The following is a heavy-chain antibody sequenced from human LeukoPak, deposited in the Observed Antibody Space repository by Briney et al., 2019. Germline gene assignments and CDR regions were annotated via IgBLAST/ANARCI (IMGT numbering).Heavy chain of an antibody. D-gene: IGHD6-19*01. V-gene: IGHV3-23*01. CDR2: ISNNGGYT. Sequence: GGSLRLSCAASGFTFSSSAMSWVRQAPGKGLEWVSAISNNGGYTYYADSVQGRFTISRDNSKSTLCLQMNSLRAEDTAVYYCATDVGWFRFDLWGQGTLVTVSS. CDR1: GFTFSSSA. CDR3: ATDVGWFRFDL. J-gene: IGHJ5*02.